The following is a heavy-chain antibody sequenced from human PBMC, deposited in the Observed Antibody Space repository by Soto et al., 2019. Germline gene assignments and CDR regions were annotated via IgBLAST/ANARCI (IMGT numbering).Heavy chain of an antibody. D-gene: IGHD6-19*01. CDR2: IKQDGSEK. CDR1: GFTFSSYW. J-gene: IGHJ5*02. Sequence: GGSLRLSCAASGFTFSSYWMSWVRQAPGKGLEWVANIKQDGSEKYYVDSVKGRFTISRDNAKNSLYLQMNSLRAEDTAVYYCAREGSSGWNGLNWFDPWGQGTLVTVLL. V-gene: IGHV3-7*01. CDR3: AREGSSGWNGLNWFDP.